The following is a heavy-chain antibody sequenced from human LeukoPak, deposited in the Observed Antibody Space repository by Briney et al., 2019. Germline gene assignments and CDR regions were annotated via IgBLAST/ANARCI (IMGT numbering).Heavy chain of an antibody. V-gene: IGHV1-18*04. Sequence: GASVKVSCKASGYTCTSYGISWVRQAPGQGLEWMGWISAYNGNTNYAQKLQGRVTMTTDTSTSTAYMELRSLRSDDTAVYYCAREPTAMAPYNWFDPWGQGTLVTVSS. CDR3: AREPTAMAPYNWFDP. CDR2: ISAYNGNT. CDR1: GYTCTSYG. J-gene: IGHJ5*02. D-gene: IGHD5-18*01.